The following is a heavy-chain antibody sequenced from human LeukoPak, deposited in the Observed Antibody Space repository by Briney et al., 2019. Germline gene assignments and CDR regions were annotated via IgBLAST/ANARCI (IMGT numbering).Heavy chain of an antibody. Sequence: ASVKVPCKASGYTFTSYGISWVRQAPGQGLEWMGWISTYNGNTNYAQNLQGRVTMTTDTSTSTAYMDLRSLRSDDTAFYYCARDYHCTITSCYIPDYWGQGTLVTVSS. CDR3: ARDYHCTITSCYIPDY. CDR1: GYTFTSYG. CDR2: ISTYNGNT. D-gene: IGHD2-2*01. V-gene: IGHV1-18*01. J-gene: IGHJ4*02.